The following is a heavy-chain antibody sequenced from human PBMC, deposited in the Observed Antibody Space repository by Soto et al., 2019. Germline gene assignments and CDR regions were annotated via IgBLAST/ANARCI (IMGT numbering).Heavy chain of an antibody. CDR3: ARDSSSGWDY. D-gene: IGHD6-19*01. CDR2: INQDGSGK. CDR1: GFTFNRYW. J-gene: IGHJ4*02. V-gene: IGHV3-7*01. Sequence: EVQLVESGGGLVQPGGSLRLSCLASGFTFNRYWMTWVRQAPGKGLEWVANINQDGSGKYYVDSVKGRFTISRDNAKNSVYLQMNSLRAEDTAAYYCARDSSSGWDYWGQGTLATVSS.